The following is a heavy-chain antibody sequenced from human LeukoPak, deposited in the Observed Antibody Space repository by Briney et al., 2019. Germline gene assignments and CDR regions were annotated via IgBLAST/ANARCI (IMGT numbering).Heavy chain of an antibody. CDR2: INPSGGST. J-gene: IGHJ4*02. V-gene: IGHV1-46*01. D-gene: IGHD3-22*01. CDR1: GYTFTSYY. CDR3: AREYYYDSSGYYQGEMGAVDY. Sequence: ASVKVSCKASGYTFTSYYMHWVRQAPGQGLEWMGIINPSGGSTSYAQKFQGRVTMTRDMSTSTVYMELSSLRSEDTAVYYCAREYYYDSSGYYQGEMGAVDYWGQGTLVTVSS.